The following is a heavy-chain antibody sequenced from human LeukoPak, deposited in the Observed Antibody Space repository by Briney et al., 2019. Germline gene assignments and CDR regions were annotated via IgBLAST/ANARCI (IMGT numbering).Heavy chain of an antibody. Sequence: SETLSLTCIVSGGSITSNTYFWDWIRQTPGKGLEWIGSIYYSGSTYYNPSLESRVTISVDTSKNQFSLILTSVTAADTAVYHCARTMVRGLYYFDQWGQGTLVTVSS. CDR3: ARTMVRGLYYFDQ. D-gene: IGHD3-10*01. CDR2: IYYSGST. CDR1: GGSITSNTYF. J-gene: IGHJ4*02. V-gene: IGHV4-39*07.